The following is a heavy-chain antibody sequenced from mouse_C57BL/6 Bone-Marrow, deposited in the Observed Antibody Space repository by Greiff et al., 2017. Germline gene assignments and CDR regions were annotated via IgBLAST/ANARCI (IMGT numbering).Heavy chain of an antibody. J-gene: IGHJ3*01. V-gene: IGHV1-69*01. CDR2: IDPSDSYP. CDR1: GYTFTSYW. Sequence: VQLQPPGAELLMPGASVKLSCKASGYTFTSYWMHLVKLSPGQGLEWIGEIDPSDSYPNYNQQFKGKSTLTVDKTSSTAYLQLSSLTYEDSAVYYCARGGYGNPFAYWGQGTLVTVSA. D-gene: IGHD2-1*01. CDR3: ARGGYGNPFAY.